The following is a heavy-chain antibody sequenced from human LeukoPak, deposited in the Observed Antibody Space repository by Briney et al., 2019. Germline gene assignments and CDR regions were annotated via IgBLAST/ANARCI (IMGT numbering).Heavy chain of an antibody. J-gene: IGHJ4*02. CDR3: ARDGNRRNFDY. Sequence: WASVKVSCKASGYTFTSYGISWVRQAPGQGLEWMGWISAYNGNTKYAQKFQGRVTMTRDMSTRTVYMELSSLRSEDTAVYYCARDGNRRNFDYWGQGTLVTVSS. CDR1: GYTFTSYG. CDR2: ISAYNGNT. V-gene: IGHV1-18*01.